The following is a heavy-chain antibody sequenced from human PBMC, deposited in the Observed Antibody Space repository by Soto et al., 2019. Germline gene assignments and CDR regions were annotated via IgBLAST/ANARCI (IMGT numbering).Heavy chain of an antibody. CDR2: IYHSGST. V-gene: IGHV4-4*02. CDR1: GGSISSSNW. Sequence: QVQLQESGPGLVKPSGTLSLTCAVSGGSISSSNWWSWVRQPPGKGLEWIGEIYHSGSTNYNPSLKSRVTTIADKKNNKLSPQLSSLAAADTAVEYYATRPRGCGGISAGYYYYGMDVWGQGTTVTVSS. D-gene: IGHD2-21*01. CDR3: ATRPRGCGGISAGYYYYGMDV. J-gene: IGHJ6*02.